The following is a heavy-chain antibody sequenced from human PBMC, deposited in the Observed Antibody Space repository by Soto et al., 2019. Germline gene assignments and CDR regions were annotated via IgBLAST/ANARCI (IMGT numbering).Heavy chain of an antibody. V-gene: IGHV3-15*01. D-gene: IGHD5-18*01. CDR3: ATVDRGMVRFSYCSYYYSRDV. Sequence: GGSLRLSCAASGFTSSDAWMSWVRQAPGKGLEWVGRIKSNSDGATTDYAAPVKGRFTISRDDSTNMLYLQMSSLKSEDTAVYYCATVDRGMVRFSYCSYYYSRDVWGKGTTVTVSS. CDR2: IKSNSDGATT. J-gene: IGHJ6*04. CDR1: GFTSSDAW.